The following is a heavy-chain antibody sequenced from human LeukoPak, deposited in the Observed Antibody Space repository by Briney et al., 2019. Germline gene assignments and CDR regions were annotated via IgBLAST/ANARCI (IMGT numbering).Heavy chain of an antibody. CDR1: GYTFTSYY. D-gene: IGHD3-9*01. CDR2: INPSGGST. CDR3: ARGNRLRYFDWLLPSDY. J-gene: IGHJ4*02. V-gene: IGHV1-46*01. Sequence: GASVKVSYKASGYTFTSYYMHWVRQAPGQGLEWMGIINPSGGSTSYAQKFQGRVTMTRDTSTSTVYMELSSLRSEDTAVYYCARGNRLRYFDWLLPSDYWGQGTLVTVSS.